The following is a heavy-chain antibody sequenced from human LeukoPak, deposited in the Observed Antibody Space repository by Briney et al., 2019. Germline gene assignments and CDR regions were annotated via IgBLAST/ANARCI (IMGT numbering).Heavy chain of an antibody. D-gene: IGHD5-24*01. V-gene: IGHV4-4*07. CDR2: IYTSGST. Sequence: PSETLSLTCTVSGGSISSFYCSRIRQPAGKGLEWIGRIYTSGSTYYNPSLKSRVTMSVDTSKNQFSLKLNSVTAADTAVYYCTRADGPWFDPWGQGTLVTVSS. J-gene: IGHJ5*02. CDR1: GGSISSFY. CDR3: TRADGPWFDP.